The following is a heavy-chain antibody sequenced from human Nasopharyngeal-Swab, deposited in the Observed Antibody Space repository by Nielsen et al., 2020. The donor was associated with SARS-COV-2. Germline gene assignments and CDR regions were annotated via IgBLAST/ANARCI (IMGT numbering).Heavy chain of an antibody. CDR2: IIPIFGTA. J-gene: IGHJ4*02. Sequence: WVRQAPGQGLEWMGGIIPIFGTANYAQKFQGRVTITADESTSTAYMELSSLRSEDTAVYYCARGYSSSWQGYYFDYWGQGTLVSLL. D-gene: IGHD6-13*01. CDR3: ARGYSSSWQGYYFDY. V-gene: IGHV1-69*01.